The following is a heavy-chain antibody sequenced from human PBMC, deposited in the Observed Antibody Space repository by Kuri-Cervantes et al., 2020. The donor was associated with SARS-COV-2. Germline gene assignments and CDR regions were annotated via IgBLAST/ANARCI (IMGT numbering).Heavy chain of an antibody. D-gene: IGHD7-27*01. CDR3: ARDGWGSSFDY. Sequence: GESLKISCAASGFTFSSYWMSWVRQAPGKGLERVANIKQDGSEKYYVDSVKGRFTISRDNAKNSLYLQMNSLRAEDTAVYYCARDGWGSSFDYWGQGTLVTVSS. CDR2: IKQDGSEK. J-gene: IGHJ4*02. CDR1: GFTFSSYW. V-gene: IGHV3-7*01.